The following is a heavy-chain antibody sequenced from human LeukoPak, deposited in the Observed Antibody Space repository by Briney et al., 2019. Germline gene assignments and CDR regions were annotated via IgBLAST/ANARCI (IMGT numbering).Heavy chain of an antibody. J-gene: IGHJ4*02. CDR2: ISGSGGST. CDR1: GFTFSSYA. V-gene: IGHV3-23*01. Sequence: GGSLRLSCAASGFTFSSYAMSWVRQAPGKGLEWVSAISGSGGSTYYADSVKGRFTISRDNAKNSLYLQMNSLRAEDTAVYYCAIYYYGSGSFDYWGQGTLVTVSS. D-gene: IGHD3-10*01. CDR3: AIYYYGSGSFDY.